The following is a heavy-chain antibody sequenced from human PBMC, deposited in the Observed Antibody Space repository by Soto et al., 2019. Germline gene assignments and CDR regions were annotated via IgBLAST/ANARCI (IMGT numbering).Heavy chain of an antibody. CDR2: IYHSGTT. D-gene: IGHD6-13*01. CDR3: AVPGAGDFDY. V-gene: IGHV4-4*02. J-gene: IGHJ4*02. Sequence: SETLSLTCTVSGGCISSTHWCTWVRQPPGKGLEWIGEIYHSGTTNYKPSLKSRVTISLDKSKNQFYLTLSSVTAADTAVYYCAVPGAGDFDYWGQGALVTVSS. CDR1: GGCISSTHW.